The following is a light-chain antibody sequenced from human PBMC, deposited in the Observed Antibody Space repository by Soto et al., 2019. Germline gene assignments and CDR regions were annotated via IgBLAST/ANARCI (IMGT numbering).Light chain of an antibody. CDR2: AAS. CDR1: QSISSY. V-gene: IGKV1-39*01. Sequence: DLQMTQSPSSLSASVGDRVTITCRASQSISSYLNWYQQKPGKAPKLLIYAASSLQSGVPSRFSGSGSGTDFTLTISSLQPEAFATYYCQQSYSTPRTFGQGTKLEIK. J-gene: IGKJ2*01. CDR3: QQSYSTPRT.